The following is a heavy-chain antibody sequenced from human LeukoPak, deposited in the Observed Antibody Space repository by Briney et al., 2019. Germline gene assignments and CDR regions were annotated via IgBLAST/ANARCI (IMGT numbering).Heavy chain of an antibody. Sequence: GGSLRLSCAASGFSFTTYWMSWVRQAPGKGLEWVANIKQDGTEKYYVDSVKGRFTISRDNAKNSLYLQMNSLRAEDTAVYYCARESIVGATTGPHFDYWGQGTLVTVSS. CDR1: GFSFTTYW. CDR2: IKQDGTEK. D-gene: IGHD1-26*01. V-gene: IGHV3-7*01. J-gene: IGHJ4*02. CDR3: ARESIVGATTGPHFDY.